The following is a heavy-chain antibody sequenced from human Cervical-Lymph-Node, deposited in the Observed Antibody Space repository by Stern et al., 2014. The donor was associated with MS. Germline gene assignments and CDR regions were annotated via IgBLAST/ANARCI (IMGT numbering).Heavy chain of an antibody. CDR3: ANPRNDN. V-gene: IGHV3-30*05. CDR1: GFTFSSYG. CDR2: IAHDGNKK. J-gene: IGHJ4*02. Sequence: VQLVESGGNVVQPGRSLRLSCAASGFTFSSYGIHWVRQAPGKGLEWVAYIAHDGNKKYYADSVKGRFTISRDNLRDTLYLQMNSLRSEDTAVYYCANPRNDNWGQGTLVTVSS.